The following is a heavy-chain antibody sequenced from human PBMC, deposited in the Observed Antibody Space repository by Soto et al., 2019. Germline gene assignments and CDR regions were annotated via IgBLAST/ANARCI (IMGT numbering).Heavy chain of an antibody. CDR2: IIPILGIA. J-gene: IGHJ4*02. Sequence: QVQLVQSGAEVKKPGSSVKVSCKASGGTFSSYTISWVRQAPGHGLEWMGRIIPILGIANYAQKFQGRVTITADKSTITAYMELSSLRSEDTAVYYCARGRRDSSSSAYFDYWGQGTLVTVFS. D-gene: IGHD6-6*01. CDR1: GGTFSSYT. V-gene: IGHV1-69*02. CDR3: ARGRRDSSSSAYFDY.